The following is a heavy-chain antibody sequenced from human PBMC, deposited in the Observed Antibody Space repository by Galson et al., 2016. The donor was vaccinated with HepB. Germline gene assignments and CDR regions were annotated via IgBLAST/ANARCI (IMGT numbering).Heavy chain of an antibody. J-gene: IGHJ5*02. CDR1: GFIFDDFS. CDR3: AKHKGQQQKVREGHLDP. Sequence: SLRLSCAASGFIFDDFSLHWVRQRPGQGLEWVSGISWDSTKTHYADSVRGRFTISRDNAKKSLFLEMNNLKPEDTATYYCAKHKGQQQKVREGHLDPWGQGTLVAVSS. CDR2: ISWDSTKT. V-gene: IGHV3-9*01. D-gene: IGHD1/OR15-1a*01.